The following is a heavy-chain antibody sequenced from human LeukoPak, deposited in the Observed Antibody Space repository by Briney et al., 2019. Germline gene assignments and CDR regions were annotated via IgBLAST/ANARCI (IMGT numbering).Heavy chain of an antibody. D-gene: IGHD6-13*01. CDR2: INANSGRT. CDR3: ARDAIAAAGTQLPYYYYYMDV. V-gene: IGHV1-2*02. Sequence: ASVKVSCKASGYTFTAYYIHWWRQAPGQGLGWMGWINANSGRTNYAQKFQGRVTMTRDTSISTAYMDLSRLRSDDTAVYYCARDAIAAAGTQLPYYYYYMDVWGKGTTVTISS. J-gene: IGHJ6*03. CDR1: GYTFTAYY.